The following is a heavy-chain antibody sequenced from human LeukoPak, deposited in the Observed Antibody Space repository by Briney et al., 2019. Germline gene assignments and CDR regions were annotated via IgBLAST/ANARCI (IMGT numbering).Heavy chain of an antibody. D-gene: IGHD3-16*01. V-gene: IGHV4-39*01. Sequence: SETLSLTCTVSGGSISSSSYYWGSIRQPPGKGLEWIGSIYYSGSTYYNPSLKSRVTISVDTSKNQFSLKLSSVTAADTAVYYCARGLRLGEFDNYWGQGTLVTVSS. CDR2: IYYSGST. CDR3: ARGLRLGEFDNY. J-gene: IGHJ4*02. CDR1: GGSISSSSYY.